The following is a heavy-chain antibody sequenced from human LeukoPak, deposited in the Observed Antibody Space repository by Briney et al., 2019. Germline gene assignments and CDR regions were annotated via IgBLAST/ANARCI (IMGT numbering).Heavy chain of an antibody. Sequence: SETLSLTCTVSGGSISSYYWSWIRQPAGKGLEWIGRIYTSGSTNYNPSLKSRVTMSVDTSKNQFSLKLSSVTAADTAVYYCARDSRDNYYGSGSYDYWGQGTLVTVSS. CDR2: IYTSGST. V-gene: IGHV4-4*07. D-gene: IGHD3-10*01. CDR1: GGSISSYY. CDR3: ARDSRDNYYGSGSYDY. J-gene: IGHJ4*02.